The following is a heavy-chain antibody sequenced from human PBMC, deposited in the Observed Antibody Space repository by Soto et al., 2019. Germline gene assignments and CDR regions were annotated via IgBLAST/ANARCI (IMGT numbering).Heavy chain of an antibody. Sequence: QVLLVESGGGLVKPGGSLRLSCAASGFIFSDYYMSWVRQTPGKGLEWVSYISTRSTYTNYADSVKGRFTISRDNAKNSLYLQMDSLRVEDTAVYYCARDLAWKRGKVGRYYYGMDVWGQGTTVTLSS. V-gene: IGHV3-11*06. CDR2: ISTRSTYT. D-gene: IGHD1-1*01. CDR1: GFIFSDYY. J-gene: IGHJ6*02. CDR3: ARDLAWKRGKVGRYYYGMDV.